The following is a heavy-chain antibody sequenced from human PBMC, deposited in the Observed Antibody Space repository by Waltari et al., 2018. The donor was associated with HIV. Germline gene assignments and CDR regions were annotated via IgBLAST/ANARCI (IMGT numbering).Heavy chain of an antibody. D-gene: IGHD3-3*01. Sequence: EVELVESGGGLVQPGGSLRLSCAASRFNFSNYWIYWVRQVPGKGLVGVSRGNCDASSTDYADSVRGRFTISRDNAKNTVFLQMDSLRAEDTAVYYCTRAVFWSTFFSDNFFDYWGQGTPLTVSS. CDR3: TRAVFWSTFFSDNFFDY. J-gene: IGHJ4*02. V-gene: IGHV3-74*01. CDR1: RFNFSNYW. CDR2: GNCDASST.